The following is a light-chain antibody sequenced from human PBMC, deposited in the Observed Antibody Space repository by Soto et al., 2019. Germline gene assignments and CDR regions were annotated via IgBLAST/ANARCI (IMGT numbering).Light chain of an antibody. CDR1: SSDVGGYNY. CDR2: EVS. Sequence: QSALTQPPSASGSRGQSVTISCTGTSSDVGGYNYVSWYQQHPGKAPKLMIYEVSKRPSGVPDRFSGSKSGNTASLTVSGHQAEDEADYYCSSYAGSNNYFFGTGTKLTVL. V-gene: IGLV2-8*01. J-gene: IGLJ1*01. CDR3: SSYAGSNNYF.